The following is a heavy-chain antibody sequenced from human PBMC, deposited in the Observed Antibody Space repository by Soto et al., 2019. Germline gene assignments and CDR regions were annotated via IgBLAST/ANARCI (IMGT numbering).Heavy chain of an antibody. D-gene: IGHD2-15*01. CDR1: GYRFSLYW. V-gene: IGHV5-10-1*01. CDR3: ERRDCSGGSCYGFYYYYGMDV. J-gene: IGHJ6*02. CDR2: IDPSDSYT. Sequence: GESLKISFKGSGYRFSLYWISLVGPVPGEGLGGVGRIDPSDSYTNYSQSSQGHLTISADKSISTAYLQWSSLKASDTAMYYCERRDCSGGSCYGFYYYYGMDVWGQGTTVPVYS.